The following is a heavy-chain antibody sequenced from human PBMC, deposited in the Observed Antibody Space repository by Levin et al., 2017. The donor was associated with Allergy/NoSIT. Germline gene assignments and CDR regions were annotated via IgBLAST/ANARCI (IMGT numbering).Heavy chain of an antibody. CDR3: AVGPYMVVVTAIPGAFDI. Sequence: GESLKISCKGSGYSFTSYWIGWVRQMPGKGLEWMGIIYPGDSDTRYSPSFQGQVTISADKSISTAYLQWSSLKASDTATYYCAVGPYMVVVTAIPGAFDIWGQGTMVTVSS. CDR2: IYPGDSDT. V-gene: IGHV5-51*01. J-gene: IGHJ3*02. CDR1: GYSFTSYW. D-gene: IGHD2-21*02.